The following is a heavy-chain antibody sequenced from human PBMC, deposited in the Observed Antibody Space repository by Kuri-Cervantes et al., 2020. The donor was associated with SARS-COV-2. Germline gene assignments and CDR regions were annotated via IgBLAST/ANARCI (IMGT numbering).Heavy chain of an antibody. CDR2: IRSEGRTHAT. V-gene: IGHV3-73*01. CDR1: GFTLSGSA. Sequence: GESLKISCAASGFTLSGSAIHWVRQVPGKGLEWVGRIRSEGRTHATAYTEPLKGRFIISGDDSKNMAYLQMDSLKVEGTAVYYCTRWILGTVSEYFFDHWGQGTLVTVSS. J-gene: IGHJ4*02. CDR3: TRWILGTVSEYFFDH. D-gene: IGHD2/OR15-2a*01.